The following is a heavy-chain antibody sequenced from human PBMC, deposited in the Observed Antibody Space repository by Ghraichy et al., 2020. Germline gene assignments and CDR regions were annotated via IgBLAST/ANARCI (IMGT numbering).Heavy chain of an antibody. V-gene: IGHV3-7*01. D-gene: IGHD5-12*01. CDR3: AKIDRADGEDPSAYRPMGY. CDR1: GFTFSAYW. Sequence: GGSLRLSCGASGFTFSAYWMSWVRQAPGKGLEWVANIKENGRDKYYLDSVKGRFTVSRDNAKNSLHLQMNSLRVEDTAVYYCAKIDRADGEDPSAYRPMGYWGQGILVSVSS. CDR2: IKENGRDK. J-gene: IGHJ4*02.